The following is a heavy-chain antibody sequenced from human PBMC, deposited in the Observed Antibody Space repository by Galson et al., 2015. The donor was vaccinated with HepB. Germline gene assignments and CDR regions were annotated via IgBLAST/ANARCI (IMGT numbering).Heavy chain of an antibody. CDR2: ISSSSSYI. J-gene: IGHJ3*02. V-gene: IGHV3-21*01. D-gene: IGHD2-2*01. Sequence: SLRLSCAASGFTFSSYAMHWVRQAPGKGLEWVSSISSSSSYIYYADSVKGRFTISRDNAKNSLYLQMNSLRAEDTAVYYCARDGHIVVVPAATGDAFDIWGQGTMVTVSS. CDR1: GFTFSSYA. CDR3: ARDGHIVVVPAATGDAFDI.